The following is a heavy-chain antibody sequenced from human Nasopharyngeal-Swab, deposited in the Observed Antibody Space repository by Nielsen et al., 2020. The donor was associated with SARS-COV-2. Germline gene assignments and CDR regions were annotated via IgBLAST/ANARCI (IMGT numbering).Heavy chain of an antibody. D-gene: IGHD2-2*01. CDR2: ISGSGGST. V-gene: IGHV3-23*01. CDR1: GFTFSSYA. CDR3: VRDMRGAYAFDI. J-gene: IGHJ3*02. Sequence: GESLKISCAASGFTFSSYAMSWVRQAPGKGLEWVSAISGSGGSTYYADSVKGRFTISRDNSKITLDLQMNSLRVEDTAVYYCVRDMRGAYAFDIWGQGTTVTVSS.